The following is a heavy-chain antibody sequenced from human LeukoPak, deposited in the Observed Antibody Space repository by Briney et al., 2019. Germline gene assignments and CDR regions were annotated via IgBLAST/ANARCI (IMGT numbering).Heavy chain of an antibody. Sequence: GASVKVSCKASGYTFSIYGITWVRHAPGQGLEWMGFISADNGNTNYAQKFQGRVTMTTDTSTSTAYMELRSLRADDTAVYYCARCGATVTMFFDYWGQGTLVTVSS. D-gene: IGHD4-17*01. V-gene: IGHV1-18*01. J-gene: IGHJ4*02. CDR3: ARCGATVTMFFDY. CDR2: ISADNGNT. CDR1: GYTFSIYG.